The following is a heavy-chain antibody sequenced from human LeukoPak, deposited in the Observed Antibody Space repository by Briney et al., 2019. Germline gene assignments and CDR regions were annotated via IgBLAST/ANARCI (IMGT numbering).Heavy chain of an antibody. CDR2: INPNSGGT. CDR3: ARDYDSSGYSDAFDI. CDR1: GYTFIGYY. D-gene: IGHD3-22*01. J-gene: IGHJ3*02. V-gene: IGHV1-2*02. Sequence: ASVKVSCKASGYTFIGYYMHWVRQAPGQGLEWMGWINPNSGGTNYAQKFQGRVTMTRDTSISTAYMELSRLRSDDTAVYYCARDYDSSGYSDAFDIWGQGTMVTVSS.